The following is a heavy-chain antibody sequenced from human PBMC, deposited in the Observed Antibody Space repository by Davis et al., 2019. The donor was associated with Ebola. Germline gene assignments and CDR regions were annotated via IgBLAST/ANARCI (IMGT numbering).Heavy chain of an antibody. CDR3: ARYCSGGSCSSESLDY. Sequence: ASVKVSCKASGYTFTNYYMHWVRQAPGQGLEWMGMINPNDGRTIYAQKFQGRVTMTRNTSISTAYMELSSLRSEDTAVYFCARYCSGGSCSSESLDYWGQGTLVTVPS. D-gene: IGHD2-15*01. V-gene: IGHV1-46*01. J-gene: IGHJ4*02. CDR2: INPNDGRT. CDR1: GYTFTNYY.